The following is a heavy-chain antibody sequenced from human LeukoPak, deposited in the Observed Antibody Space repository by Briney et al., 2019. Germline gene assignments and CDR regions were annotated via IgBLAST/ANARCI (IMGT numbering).Heavy chain of an antibody. CDR2: ISGSGGST. CDR1: GFTFSSYG. J-gene: IGHJ4*02. V-gene: IGHV3-23*01. Sequence: PGGSLRLSCAASGFTFSSYGMSWVRQAPGKGLEWVSAISGSGGSTYYADSVKGRFTISRDNSKNTLYLQMNSLRAEDTAVYYCAKRYSSSWYSPDYWGQGTLVTVSS. CDR3: AKRYSSSWYSPDY. D-gene: IGHD6-13*01.